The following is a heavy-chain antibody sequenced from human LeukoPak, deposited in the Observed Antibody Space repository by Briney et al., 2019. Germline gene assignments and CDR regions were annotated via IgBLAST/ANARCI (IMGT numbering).Heavy chain of an antibody. J-gene: IGHJ4*02. Sequence: PSETLSLTRTVSCGSISCPPYDWRWIRQPPGKVLEYIGSISSSGNTYYNASLQSRVTISVDASKNQFSLKLGSVTAADTAVYFCARHLSQGDGNKRGFDNWGQGTLVTVSS. CDR3: ARHLSQGDGNKRGFDN. CDR1: CGSISCPPYD. D-gene: IGHD5-24*01. CDR2: ISSSGNT. V-gene: IGHV4-39*01.